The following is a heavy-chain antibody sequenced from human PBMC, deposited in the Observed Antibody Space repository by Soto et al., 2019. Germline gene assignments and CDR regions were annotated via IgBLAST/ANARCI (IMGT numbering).Heavy chain of an antibody. CDR3: ARAPYKAFPNKEYYFDY. D-gene: IGHD1-1*01. Sequence: SETLSLTCAVNGGSFSGYYWSWIRQPPGKGLEWIGEINHSGSTNYNPSLKSRVTISVDTSKNQFSLKLSSVTAADTAVYYCARAPYKAFPNKEYYFDYWGQGTLVPVSS. V-gene: IGHV4-34*01. CDR1: GGSFSGYY. CDR2: INHSGST. J-gene: IGHJ4*02.